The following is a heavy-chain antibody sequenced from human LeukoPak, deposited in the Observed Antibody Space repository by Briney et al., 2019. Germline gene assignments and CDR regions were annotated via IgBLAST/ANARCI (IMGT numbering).Heavy chain of an antibody. J-gene: IGHJ4*02. Sequence: GGSLRLSCAASGFTFSSYSMNWVRQAPGKGLEWVSAISGSGGSTYYADSVKGRFTISRDNSKNTLYLQMNSLRAEDTAVYYCAKDYFGYSGYDYYFDYWGQGTLVTVSS. D-gene: IGHD5-12*01. CDR3: AKDYFGYSGYDYYFDY. CDR1: GFTFSSYS. CDR2: ISGSGGST. V-gene: IGHV3-23*01.